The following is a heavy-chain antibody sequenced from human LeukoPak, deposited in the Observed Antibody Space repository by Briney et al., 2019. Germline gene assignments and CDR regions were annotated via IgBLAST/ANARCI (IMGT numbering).Heavy chain of an antibody. CDR1: GGSISSSSYY. CDR2: IYYSGST. CDR3: ARGGDLVRRSDY. Sequence: SETLSLTCTVSGGSISSSSYYWGWIRQPPGKGLEWIGSIYYSGSTYYNPSLKSRVTISVDTSKNQFSLKLSSVTAADTAVYYCARGGDLVRRSDYWGQGTLVTVSS. D-gene: IGHD2-21*02. J-gene: IGHJ4*02. V-gene: IGHV4-39*01.